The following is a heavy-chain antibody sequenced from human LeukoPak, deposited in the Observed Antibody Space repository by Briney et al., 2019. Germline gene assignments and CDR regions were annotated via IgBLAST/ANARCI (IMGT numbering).Heavy chain of an antibody. CDR2: ISSSSSYI. J-gene: IGHJ4*02. D-gene: IGHD3-9*01. CDR1: GFTFSSYS. V-gene: IGHV3-21*01. Sequence: PGGSLRLSCAASGFTFSSYSVNWVRQAPGKGLEWVSSISSSSSYIYYADSVKGRSTISSDNAKNSLYLQMNSLRAEDTAVYYCARDDILTGYYNRRFDYWGQGTLVTVSS. CDR3: ARDDILTGYYNRRFDY.